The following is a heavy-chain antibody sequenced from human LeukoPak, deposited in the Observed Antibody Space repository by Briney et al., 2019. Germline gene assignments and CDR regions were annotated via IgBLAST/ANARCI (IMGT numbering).Heavy chain of an antibody. CDR2: ISWNSGSI. CDR1: GFTFDDYA. V-gene: IGHV3-9*01. J-gene: IGHJ4*02. CDR3: ASAGLTYGSGSYFVY. D-gene: IGHD3-10*01. Sequence: SGGSLRLSCAASGFTFDDYAMHWVRHAPGKGLEWVSGISWNSGSIGYADSVKGRFTISRDNAKNSLYLQMNSLRAEDTALYYCASAGLTYGSGSYFVYWGQGTLVTVSS.